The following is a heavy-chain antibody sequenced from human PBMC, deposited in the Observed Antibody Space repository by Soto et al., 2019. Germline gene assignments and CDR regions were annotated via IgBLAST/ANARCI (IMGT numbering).Heavy chain of an antibody. J-gene: IGHJ1*01. V-gene: IGHV1-18*04. Sequence: AVKVSCKASGYTFTSYGISWVRQAPGQGLEWMGWISAYNGNTNYAQKLQGRVTMTTDTSTSTAYMELRSLRSDDTAVYYCARDPWYSSGWYWAYWGQATLVTVSA. CDR2: ISAYNGNT. CDR1: GYTFTSYG. CDR3: ARDPWYSSGWYWAY. D-gene: IGHD6-19*01.